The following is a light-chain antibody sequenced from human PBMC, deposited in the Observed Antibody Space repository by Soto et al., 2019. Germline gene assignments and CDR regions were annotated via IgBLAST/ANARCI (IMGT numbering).Light chain of an antibody. J-gene: IGKJ1*01. CDR2: ATS. CDR1: QSVDSNF. Sequence: EIVLTQSTGTLSFSLGERATLSCRANQSVDSNFLAWNQQKPGQAPRLLIYATSTRATGIPDRFSGSGSGTDFTLTISSLQPDDFATYYCQHYNSYGTFGQGTKVDIK. CDR3: QHYNSYGT. V-gene: IGKV3-20*01.